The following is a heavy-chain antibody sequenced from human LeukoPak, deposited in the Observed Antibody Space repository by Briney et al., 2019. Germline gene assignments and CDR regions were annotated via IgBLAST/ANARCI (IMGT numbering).Heavy chain of an antibody. CDR3: ARTTIAVAAFDP. D-gene: IGHD6-19*01. V-gene: IGHV1-2*06. CDR2: INPNSGGT. J-gene: IGHJ5*02. Sequence: ASVKDSCKASGYTFTGYYMHWVRQAPGQGLEWMGRINPNSGGTNYAQKFQGRVTMTRDTSISTAYMELSRLRSDDTAVYYCARTTIAVAAFDPWGQGTLVTVSS. CDR1: GYTFTGYY.